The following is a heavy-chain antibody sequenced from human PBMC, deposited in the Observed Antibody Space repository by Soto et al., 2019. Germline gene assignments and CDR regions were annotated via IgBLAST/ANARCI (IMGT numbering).Heavy chain of an antibody. CDR3: ARGDGSVTAGYYYYGMDV. CDR1: GGSISSYY. Sequence: SETLSLTXTVSGGSISSYYWSWIRQPPGKGLEWIAYIYYSGSTNYNPSLKSRVTISVDTSKNQFSLKLSSVTAADTAVYYCARGDGSVTAGYYYYGMDVWGQGTTVTVSS. D-gene: IGHD1-26*01. J-gene: IGHJ6*02. V-gene: IGHV4-59*01. CDR2: IYYSGST.